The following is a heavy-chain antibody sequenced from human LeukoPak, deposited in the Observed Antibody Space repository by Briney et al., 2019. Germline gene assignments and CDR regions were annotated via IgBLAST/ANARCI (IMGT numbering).Heavy chain of an antibody. V-gene: IGHV3-9*03. CDR1: GFTFDDYA. D-gene: IGHD3-10*01. J-gene: IGHJ5*02. CDR2: ISWNSGSI. CDR3: AKSPGVNSAPFDP. Sequence: GRSLRLSCAASGFTFDDYALHWVRQAPGKGLEWVSGISWNSGSIGYADSVKGRFTISRDNAKNSLYLQMNSLRAEDMALYYCAKSPGVNSAPFDPWGQGTLVTVSS.